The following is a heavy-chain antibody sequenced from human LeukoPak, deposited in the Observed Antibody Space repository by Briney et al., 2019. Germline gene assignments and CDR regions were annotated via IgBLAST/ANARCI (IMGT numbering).Heavy chain of an antibody. CDR2: IIPIFGTA. J-gene: IGHJ3*02. Sequence: SAKVSCKASGGTFSSYAISWVRQAPGQGLEWMGGIIPIFGTANYAQKFQGRVTITADESTSTAYMELSSLRSEDTAVYYCARGMQQLVPDDAFDIWGQGTMVTVSS. D-gene: IGHD6-13*01. V-gene: IGHV1-69*13. CDR1: GGTFSSYA. CDR3: ARGMQQLVPDDAFDI.